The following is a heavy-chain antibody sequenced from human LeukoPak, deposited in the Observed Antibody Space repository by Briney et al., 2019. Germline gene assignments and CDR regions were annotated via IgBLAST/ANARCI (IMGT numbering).Heavy chain of an antibody. CDR2: ISHIGRT. CDR3: ARDLVTVTKGFDI. D-gene: IGHD4-17*01. V-gene: IGHV4-59*11. CDR1: GDSFSSHY. Sequence: PSETLSLTCAVSGDSFSSHYWTWIRQSPGTGLEWIGYISHIGRTNYDHSLKSRVTISIDTSKNQFSLKLRSVTAADTAVYYCARDLVTVTKGFDIWGQGTMVSVSS. J-gene: IGHJ3*02.